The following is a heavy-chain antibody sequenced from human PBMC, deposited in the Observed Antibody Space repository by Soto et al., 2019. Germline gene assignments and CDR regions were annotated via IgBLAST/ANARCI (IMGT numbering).Heavy chain of an antibody. J-gene: IGHJ6*02. CDR1: GFTFGDYA. V-gene: IGHV3-49*03. D-gene: IGHD1-26*01. CDR3: ARRSGTHSPFHYYYGLDV. CDR2: IRTKDHGPKK. Sequence: GGSLRLSFTASGFTFGDYAMSWFRQAPGKXLXXVAFIRTKDHGPKKESAAYLKGRLTIPTHDSKSIDYLPMNSLKTEDTAVYYCARRSGTHSPFHYYYGLDVWGQGTMVTVSS.